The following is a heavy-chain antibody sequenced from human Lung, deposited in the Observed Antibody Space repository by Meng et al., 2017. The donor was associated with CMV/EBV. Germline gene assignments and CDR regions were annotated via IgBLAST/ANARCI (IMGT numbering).Heavy chain of an antibody. CDR3: ARNFYSVVYITTVNYFDY. CDR2: IFYSGST. D-gene: IGHD4-11*01. Sequence: SXTXSLXCSVSGVXVSSSNHYWSWIRQPPGKGPEYIGYIFYSGSTRYNSSLTSRVTMSVNTYKNQFSLKLTSMTAADTAVYYFARNFYSVVYITTVNYFDYWXQGALVTVSS. CDR1: GVXVSSSNHY. V-gene: IGHV4-61*01. J-gene: IGHJ4*02.